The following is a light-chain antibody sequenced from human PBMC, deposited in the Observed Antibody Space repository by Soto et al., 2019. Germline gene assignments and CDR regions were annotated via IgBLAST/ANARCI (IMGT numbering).Light chain of an antibody. CDR3: QQSYSIPLT. J-gene: IGKJ4*01. CDR1: QDISNL. CDR2: AAS. V-gene: IGKV1-17*03. Sequence: DIQMTQSPSVLSASVGDRVTITCRASQDISNLLAWFQQKPGKVPERLIYAASSLQSGVPSRFSGRGSGTEFTLTIRSLQPEDFATYYCQQSYSIPLTFGGGTKVEFK.